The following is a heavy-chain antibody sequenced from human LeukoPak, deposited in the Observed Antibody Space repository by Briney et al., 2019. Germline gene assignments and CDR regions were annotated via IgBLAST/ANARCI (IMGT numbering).Heavy chain of an antibody. D-gene: IGHD2-21*01. CDR1: GFTVSFNY. CDR2: IPSGGTT. J-gene: IGHJ4*02. Sequence: PGGSLRLSCAASGFTVSFNYMSWVRQAPGKGLEWVSVIPSGGTTYYADSVKGRFTISRDNSKNTLFLQMNSLRAEDTALYYCATNSIFDYWGQGTLVTVSS. CDR3: ATNSIFDY. V-gene: IGHV3-66*01.